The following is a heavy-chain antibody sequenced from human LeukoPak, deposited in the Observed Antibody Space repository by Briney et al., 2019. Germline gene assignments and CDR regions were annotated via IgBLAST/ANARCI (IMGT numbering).Heavy chain of an antibody. CDR2: IWYDGSNK. D-gene: IGHD2-15*01. CDR1: GFTFSSYG. CDR3: ARARRISVVVAATGFDP. Sequence: PGRSLRLSCAASGFTFSSYGMHWVRQAPGKGLEWVAVIWYDGSNKYYADSVKGRFTISRDNSKNTLYLQMNSLRAEDTAVYYRARARRISVVVAATGFDPWGQGTLVTVSS. V-gene: IGHV3-33*01. J-gene: IGHJ5*02.